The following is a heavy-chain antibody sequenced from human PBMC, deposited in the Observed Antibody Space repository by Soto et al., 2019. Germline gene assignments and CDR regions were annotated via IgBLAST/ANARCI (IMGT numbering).Heavy chain of an antibody. Sequence: QVQLVESGGGGVQHGRSLRLSCAASVFTVSSYGMHWVRQAPVKGLEWVAVIWYDGSNKYYADSVKGRFTISRDNSKNPLYLQMNSLRAEDTAVYYCARAITMIVDYWGQGTLVTVSS. CDR3: ARAITMIVDY. CDR2: IWYDGSNK. D-gene: IGHD3-22*01. J-gene: IGHJ4*02. CDR1: VFTVSSYG. V-gene: IGHV3-33*01.